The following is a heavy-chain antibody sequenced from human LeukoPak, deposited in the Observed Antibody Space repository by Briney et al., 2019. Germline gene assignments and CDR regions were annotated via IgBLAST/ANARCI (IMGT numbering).Heavy chain of an antibody. J-gene: IGHJ6*02. Sequence: PGRSLRLSCAASGFTFSSYAMHWARQAPGKGLEWVAVISYDGSNKYYADSVKGRFTISRDNSKNTLYLQMNSLRAEDTAVYYCARGGLWFGATYGMDVWGQGTTVSVSS. V-gene: IGHV3-30-3*01. D-gene: IGHD3-10*01. CDR1: GFTFSSYA. CDR3: ARGGLWFGATYGMDV. CDR2: ISYDGSNK.